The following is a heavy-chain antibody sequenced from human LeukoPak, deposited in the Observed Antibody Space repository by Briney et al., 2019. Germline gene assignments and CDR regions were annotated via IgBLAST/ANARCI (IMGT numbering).Heavy chain of an antibody. Sequence: ASLKVSCKASGYNFSTYGVSWVRQAPGQGLEWMGGISAYTGNTNCAQKFQGRVTMITDTSTSTAYMELRSLRSDDTAVYYCARDPRAYCGGDCQYYFDYWGQGTLVTVSS. CDR3: ARDPRAYCGGDCQYYFDY. D-gene: IGHD2-21*02. V-gene: IGHV1-18*01. CDR2: ISAYTGNT. J-gene: IGHJ4*02. CDR1: GYNFSTYG.